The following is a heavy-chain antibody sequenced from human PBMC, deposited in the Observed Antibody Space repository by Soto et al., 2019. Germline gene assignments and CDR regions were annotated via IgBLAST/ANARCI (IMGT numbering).Heavy chain of an antibody. CDR3: ARLDV. CDR1: GPSISSSTYY. CDR2: IYYSGST. J-gene: IGHJ3*01. Sequence: SDTLSLTCTVSGPSISSSTYYWGWIRQPPVKGLEWIGSIYYSGSTYYNPSLKSRVTISVDTSKNQFSLKLSSVTAADTAVYYCARLDVWGQGTMVT. V-gene: IGHV4-39*01.